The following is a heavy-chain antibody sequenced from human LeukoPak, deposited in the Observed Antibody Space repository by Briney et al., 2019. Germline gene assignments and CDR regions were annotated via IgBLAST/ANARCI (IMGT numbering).Heavy chain of an antibody. Sequence: RASVKVSCKASGYTFTSYGISWVRQAPGQGLEWMGWISAYNGNTNYAQKLQGRVTMTTDTSTSTAYMELRSLRSDDTAVYYCQLYYYDSSDAFDIWGQGTMVTVSS. CDR2: ISAYNGNT. J-gene: IGHJ3*02. CDR1: GYTFTSYG. V-gene: IGHV1-18*01. CDR3: QLYYYDSSDAFDI. D-gene: IGHD3-22*01.